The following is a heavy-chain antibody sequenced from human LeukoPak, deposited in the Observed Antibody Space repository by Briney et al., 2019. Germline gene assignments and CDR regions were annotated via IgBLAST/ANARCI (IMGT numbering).Heavy chain of an antibody. CDR2: IYYSGST. V-gene: IGHV4-59*08. Sequence: PSETLSLTCTVSGGSISSYYWSWIRQPPGKGLEWIGYIYYSGSTNYNPSLESRVTISVDTSKNQFSLKLSSVTAADTAVYYCARLVTLSPYFDYWGQGTLVTVSS. D-gene: IGHD5-18*01. J-gene: IGHJ4*02. CDR3: ARLVTLSPYFDY. CDR1: GGSISSYY.